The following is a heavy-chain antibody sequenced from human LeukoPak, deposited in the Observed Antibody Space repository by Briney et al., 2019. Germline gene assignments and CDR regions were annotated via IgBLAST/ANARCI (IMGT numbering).Heavy chain of an antibody. CDR1: GFTCSSYS. J-gene: IGHJ6*03. V-gene: IGHV3-21*01. CDR2: TSSSSSYI. D-gene: IGHD1-26*01. CDR3: ARGELLRLYYYYMDV. Sequence: PGGSLRLSRAASGFTCSSYSMNWVRQAPGKGLEWVSSTSSSSSYIYYADSVKGRFTISRDNAKNSLYLQMNSLRAEDTAVYYCARGELLRLYYYYMDVWGKGTTVTVSS.